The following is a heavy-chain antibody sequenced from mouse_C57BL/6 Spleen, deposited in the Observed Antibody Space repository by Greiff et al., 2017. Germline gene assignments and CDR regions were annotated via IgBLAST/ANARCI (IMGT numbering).Heavy chain of an antibody. J-gene: IGHJ2*01. Sequence: VQLQQSGAELMKPGASVKLSCKATGYTFTDYNMDWVKQSHGKSLEWIGDINPNNGGTIYNQKFKGKATLTVDKSSSTAYMELRSLTSEDTAVYYCARWADYSNSFFDYWGQGTTLTVSS. CDR3: ARWADYSNSFFDY. V-gene: IGHV1-18*01. D-gene: IGHD2-5*01. CDR2: INPNNGGT. CDR1: GYTFTDYN.